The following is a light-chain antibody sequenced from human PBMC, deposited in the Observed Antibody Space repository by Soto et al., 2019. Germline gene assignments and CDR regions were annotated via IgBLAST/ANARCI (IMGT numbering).Light chain of an antibody. V-gene: IGLV2-14*01. CDR1: SCDVGGHDY. CDR3: SSYSSTTLV. CDR2: EVR. J-gene: IGLJ1*01. Sequence: QSVPTQPASVSGSPGQSITISCTGTSCDVGGHDYVSWYQQHPGKAPKLIIYEVRNRPSGVSNRFSGSKSGNTASLTISGLQAEDEADYYCSSYSSTTLVFGTGTKVTVL.